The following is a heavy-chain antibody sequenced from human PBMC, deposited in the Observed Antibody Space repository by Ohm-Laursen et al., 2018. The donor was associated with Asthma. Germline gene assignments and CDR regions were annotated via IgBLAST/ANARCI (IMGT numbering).Heavy chain of an antibody. Sequence: SLRLSCSASGFTFSSYGMHWVRQAPGKGLEWVAVIWYDGSNKYYADSVKGRFTISRDNSKNTLYLLLNSLRADDTAVYYCATWTGNYPLDVWGQGTKVTVSS. V-gene: IGHV3-33*01. D-gene: IGHD3/OR15-3a*01. CDR3: ATWTGNYPLDV. CDR1: GFTFSSYG. CDR2: IWYDGSNK. J-gene: IGHJ6*02.